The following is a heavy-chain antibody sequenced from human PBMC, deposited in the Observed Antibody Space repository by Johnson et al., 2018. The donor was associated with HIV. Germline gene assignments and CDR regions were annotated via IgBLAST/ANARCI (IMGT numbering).Heavy chain of an antibody. CDR2: ISSSGSTI. V-gene: IGHV3-11*04. D-gene: IGHD6-13*01. J-gene: IGHJ3*02. CDR1: GITFSDYY. CDR3: ARDGAQQLARDAFDI. Sequence: QVQLVESGGGLVKPGGSLRLSCAASGITFSDYYMSWIRQAPGKGLEWVSYISSSGSTIYYADSVKGRFTISRDNSKNTLYLQMNSLRAEDTAVYYCARDGAQQLARDAFDIWGQGTMVTVSS.